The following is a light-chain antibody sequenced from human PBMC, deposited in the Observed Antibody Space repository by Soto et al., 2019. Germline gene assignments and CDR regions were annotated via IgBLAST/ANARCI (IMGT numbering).Light chain of an antibody. CDR3: QQRTNWPWT. Sequence: EIVLTQSPGTLSLSPGERATLSCRASQSVRSNYLAWYQQKPGQAPRLLIYGASIRATGIPDRFGGSGSGTDFTLTISGLEPEDFAVYYCQQRTNWPWTFGQGTKVDIK. CDR2: GAS. V-gene: IGKV3D-20*02. CDR1: QSVRSNY. J-gene: IGKJ1*01.